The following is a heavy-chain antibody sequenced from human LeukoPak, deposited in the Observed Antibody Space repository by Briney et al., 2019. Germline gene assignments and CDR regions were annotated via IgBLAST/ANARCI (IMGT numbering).Heavy chain of an antibody. CDR2: IFPSGGEI. V-gene: IGHV3-23*01. CDR3: ATYRQVLLPFES. D-gene: IGHD2-8*02. Sequence: GGTLRLSCAASGFTFSSYGMIWVRQPPGKGLEWVSSIFPSGGEIHYADSVRGRFTISRDNSKSTLSLQMNSLRAEDTAIYYCATYRQVLLPFESWGQGTLVTVSS. J-gene: IGHJ4*02. CDR1: GFTFSSYG.